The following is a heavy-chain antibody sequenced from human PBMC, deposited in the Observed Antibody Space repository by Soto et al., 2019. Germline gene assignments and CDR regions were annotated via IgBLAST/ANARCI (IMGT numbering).Heavy chain of an antibody. CDR3: VRHATDHRGNAEDWYFDL. D-gene: IGHD2-15*01. Sequence: QVQLQESGPGLVRPSETLSLTCTVSGASISSYYWTWVRQPPGKGLEWIGYMSNSGSTNYNPSFKSRVTMSVDTSKNQFPLKLSAVTAADTAVYYCVRHATDHRGNAEDWYFDLWGRGTLVTVSS. CDR1: GASISSYY. CDR2: MSNSGST. J-gene: IGHJ2*01. V-gene: IGHV4-59*08.